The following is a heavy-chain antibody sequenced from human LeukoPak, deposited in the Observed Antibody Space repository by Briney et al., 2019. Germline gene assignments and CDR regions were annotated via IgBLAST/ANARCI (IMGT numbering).Heavy chain of an antibody. CDR1: GYSISSGYY. Sequence: KPSETLSLTCAVSGYSISSGYYWGWIRQPPGKGLEWIGSIYHSGSTYYNPSLKSRVTTSVDTSKNQFSLKLSSVTAADTAVYYCARQYCSSTSCLDDFDYWGQGTLVTVSS. CDR3: ARQYCSSTSCLDDFDY. J-gene: IGHJ4*02. D-gene: IGHD2-2*01. CDR2: IYHSGST. V-gene: IGHV4-38-2*01.